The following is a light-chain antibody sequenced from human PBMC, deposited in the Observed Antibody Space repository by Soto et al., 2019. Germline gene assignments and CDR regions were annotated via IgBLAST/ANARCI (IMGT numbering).Light chain of an antibody. CDR2: AAS. V-gene: IGKV1-13*02. Sequence: AIMLTQSPSSLSASVGDRVTITCRASQGIDNSFAWYQQKPGKAPKLLIYAASSLQSGVPSRFSGSGSGTDFTLTISSLQRDDFAIYYCQQYNPYSRTFGQGTKVDI. J-gene: IGKJ1*01. CDR3: QQYNPYSRT. CDR1: QGIDNS.